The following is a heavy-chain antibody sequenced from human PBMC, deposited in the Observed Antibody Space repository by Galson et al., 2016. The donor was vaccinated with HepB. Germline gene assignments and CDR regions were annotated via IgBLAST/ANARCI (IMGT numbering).Heavy chain of an antibody. J-gene: IGHJ4*02. Sequence: SLRLSCAASGFNFTHDWMSWFRQAPGKGLEWVGRINGKKDGETTEYAAPVKGRFNISRDDSKSTLYLQMNSLKTEDTAVYYCTTVVGFDSWGQGTLVTVSS. CDR2: INGKKDGETT. CDR1: GFNFTHDW. V-gene: IGHV3-15*01. CDR3: TTVVGFDS.